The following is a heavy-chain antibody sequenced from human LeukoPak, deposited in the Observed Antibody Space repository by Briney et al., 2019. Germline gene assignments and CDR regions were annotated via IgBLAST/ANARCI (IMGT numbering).Heavy chain of an antibody. V-gene: IGHV3-48*01. Sequence: GGSLRLSCAASGFTFSSYSMNWVRQAPGKGLEWVSYISSSSSTIYYAGSVKGRFTISRDNAKNSLFLQMNSLRAEDTAVYYCARARGSSGSYPFDYWGQGTLVTVSS. CDR2: ISSSSSTI. J-gene: IGHJ4*02. CDR3: ARARGSSGSYPFDY. D-gene: IGHD1-26*01. CDR1: GFTFSSYS.